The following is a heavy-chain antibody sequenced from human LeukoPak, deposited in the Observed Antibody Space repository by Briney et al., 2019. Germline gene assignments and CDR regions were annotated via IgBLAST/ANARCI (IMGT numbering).Heavy chain of an antibody. Sequence: SETLSLTCTVSGGSISSGGYYWSWIRQHPGKGLEWLAEIYNSGSTNYNPSLKSRLTISEDKSKNQSSLKLSSVTAADTAVYYCARVTYDNWFDPWGQGTLVTVSS. CDR1: GGSISSGGYY. CDR2: IYNSGST. V-gene: IGHV4-39*07. J-gene: IGHJ5*02. CDR3: ARVTYDNWFDP.